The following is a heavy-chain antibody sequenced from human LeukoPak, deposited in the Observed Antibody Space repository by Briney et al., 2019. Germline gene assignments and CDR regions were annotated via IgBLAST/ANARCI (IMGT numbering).Heavy chain of an antibody. CDR2: IIPIFGTA. CDR3: ARGSSTSCYPHCYYYYYMDV. CDR1: GGTFSSYA. D-gene: IGHD2-2*01. Sequence: SVTVSCTTSGGTFSSYAISWVRQAPGQGLEWMGGIIPIFGTANYAQKFQGRVTITTNEFTSTAYMELSSLRSEDTAVYYCARGSSTSCYPHCYYYYYMDVWGKGTTVTVSS. J-gene: IGHJ6*03. V-gene: IGHV1-69*05.